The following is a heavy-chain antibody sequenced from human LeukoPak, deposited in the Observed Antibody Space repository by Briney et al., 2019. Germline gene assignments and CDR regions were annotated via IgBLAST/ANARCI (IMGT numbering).Heavy chain of an antibody. V-gene: IGHV3-23*01. Sequence: PGGSLRLSCAASGFTFSSYAMHWVRQAPGQGLEWVSSISGGEGAAYYPGSVKGRFTISRDNSKNTVYLQMNSLRAEDTAVYYCVKPKYIAVAGTPFDYWGQGTLVTVSS. CDR2: ISGGEGAA. CDR3: VKPKYIAVAGTPFDY. D-gene: IGHD6-19*01. CDR1: GFTFSSYA. J-gene: IGHJ4*02.